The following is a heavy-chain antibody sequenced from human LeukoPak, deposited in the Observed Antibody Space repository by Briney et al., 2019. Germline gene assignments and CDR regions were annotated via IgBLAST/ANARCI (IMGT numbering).Heavy chain of an antibody. CDR2: ISSSSSYI. V-gene: IGHV3-21*01. D-gene: IGHD3-22*01. J-gene: IGHJ4*02. CDR3: AREGYDNSEPAPLDY. Sequence: PGGSLRLSCAASGFTFSSYSMNWVRQAPGKGLEWVSSISSSSSYIYYADSGKGRFTISRDNAKNSLYLQMNSLRAEDTAVYYCAREGYDNSEPAPLDYWGQGTLVTVSS. CDR1: GFTFSSYS.